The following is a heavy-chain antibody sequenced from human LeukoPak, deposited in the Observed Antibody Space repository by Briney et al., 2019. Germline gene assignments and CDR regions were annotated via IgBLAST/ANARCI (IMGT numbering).Heavy chain of an antibody. V-gene: IGHV3-49*04. CDR2: IRSKSYGGTT. CDR1: GFTLSDHY. Sequence: QPGGSLRLSCAVSGFTLSDHYIDWVRQAPGKGLEWVSFIRSKSYGGTTEYAASVKGRFTISRDDSKNIAYLQMNSLTTEDTAVYYCTRDIRTRIVLTTTYYFDYWGQGTLVTVSS. CDR3: TRDIRTRIVLTTTYYFDY. D-gene: IGHD5-12*01. J-gene: IGHJ4*02.